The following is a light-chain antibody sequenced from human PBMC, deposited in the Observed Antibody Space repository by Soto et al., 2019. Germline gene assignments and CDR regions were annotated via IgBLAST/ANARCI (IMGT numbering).Light chain of an antibody. V-gene: IGKV1-33*01. CDR1: QDISNY. J-gene: IGKJ5*01. CDR3: QQLNSYPF. Sequence: DIQMTQSPSSLSASVGYRVTITCQASQDISNYLNWYQQKPGKAPKLLIYEASNLETGVPSRFSGSGSGTDFTLTISSLQPEDFATYYCQQLNSYPFFGQGTRLE. CDR2: EAS.